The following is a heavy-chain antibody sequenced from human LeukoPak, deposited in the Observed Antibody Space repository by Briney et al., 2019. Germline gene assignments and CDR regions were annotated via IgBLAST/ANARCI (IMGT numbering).Heavy chain of an antibody. J-gene: IGHJ3*01. V-gene: IGHV3-7*03. CDR3: AKVYRAHGDFHSFDV. D-gene: IGHD4-17*01. Sequence: PGGSLRLSCAASGFTFSSYWMSWVRQAPGKGLEWVANIKQDGSEKYYADSVKGRFTISRDNSKDTLYLQMNSLRAEDTARYYCAKVYRAHGDFHSFDVWGQGTMVAVSS. CDR2: IKQDGSEK. CDR1: GFTFSSYW.